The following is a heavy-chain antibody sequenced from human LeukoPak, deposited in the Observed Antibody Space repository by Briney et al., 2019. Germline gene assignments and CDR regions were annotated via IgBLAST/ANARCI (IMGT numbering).Heavy chain of an antibody. V-gene: IGHV4-39*02. CDR1: GGSISSSTYY. CDR3: ARDLRSGYYD. Sequence: PSETLSLTCTVSGGSISSSTYYWGWIRQPPGKGLEWIGSIYNNGNTYYNPSLKSRVTISVDMSKNQFSLKLSSVTAADTAVYYCARDLRSGYYDWGQGTLVTVSS. J-gene: IGHJ4*02. D-gene: IGHD3-3*01. CDR2: IYNNGNT.